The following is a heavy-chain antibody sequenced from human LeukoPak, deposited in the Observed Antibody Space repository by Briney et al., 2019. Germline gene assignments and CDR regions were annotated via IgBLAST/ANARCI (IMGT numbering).Heavy chain of an antibody. J-gene: IGHJ3*02. V-gene: IGHV3-30*18. CDR2: ISYDGSNK. CDR1: GFTFSSYG. CDR3: AKGVHGDIYDAFDI. D-gene: IGHD2-15*01. Sequence: GGSLRLSCAASGFTFSSYGMHWVRQAPGKGLEWVAVISYDGSNKYYADSVKGRFTISRDNSKNTLYLQMNSLRAEDTAVYYCAKGVHGDIYDAFDIWGQGTKVTVSS.